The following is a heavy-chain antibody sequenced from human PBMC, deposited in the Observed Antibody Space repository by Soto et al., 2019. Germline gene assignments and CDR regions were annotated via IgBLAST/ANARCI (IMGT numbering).Heavy chain of an antibody. CDR1: GGSFSGYY. V-gene: IGHV4-34*01. J-gene: IGHJ4*02. CDR2: INHSGST. D-gene: IGHD3-9*01. CDR3: ASRYGPSQFDH. Sequence: SETLSLTCAVYGGSFSGYYWSWIRHPPGKGLEWIGEINHSGSTNYNPSLKSRVTISVDTSKNQFSLNLSSVTAADTAVYYCASRYGPSQFDHWGQGSLVT.